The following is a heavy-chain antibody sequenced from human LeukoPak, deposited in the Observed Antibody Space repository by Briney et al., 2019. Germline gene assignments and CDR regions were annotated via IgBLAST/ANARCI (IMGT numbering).Heavy chain of an antibody. CDR1: GYTFSSYY. CDR3: AREGSLSSIGAIGH. V-gene: IGHV1-46*01. D-gene: IGHD3-10*01. J-gene: IGHJ4*02. CDR2: INPGGLNS. Sequence: ASVKVFCKASGYTFSSYYIQWVRQAPGQGLECMGRINPGGLNSNYAQKFQGRITMTRDTSTSTVYMELSRLRSEDTAVYYCAREGSLSSIGAIGHWGQGTLVTVSS.